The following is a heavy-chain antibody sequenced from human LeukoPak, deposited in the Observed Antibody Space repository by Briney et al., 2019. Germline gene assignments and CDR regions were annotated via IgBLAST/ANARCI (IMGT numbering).Heavy chain of an antibody. CDR1: GFTISNAW. J-gene: IGHJ3*02. Sequence: GGSQRLSCAASGFTISNAWMSWVRQAPGKGLEWVGRIKSKTDGGTTDYAAPVKGRFTISRDDSKNTLYLQMNSLKTEDTAVYYCTTASSGYYFVDAFDIWGQGTMVTVSS. V-gene: IGHV3-15*01. CDR2: IKSKTDGGTT. D-gene: IGHD3-22*01. CDR3: TTASSGYYFVDAFDI.